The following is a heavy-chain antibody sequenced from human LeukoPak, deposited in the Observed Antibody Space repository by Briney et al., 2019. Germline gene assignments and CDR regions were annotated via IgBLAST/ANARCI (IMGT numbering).Heavy chain of an antibody. CDR2: IGTSSSTI. CDR1: GFSFPSHS. V-gene: IGHV3-48*04. J-gene: IGHJ4*02. CDR3: ARDGGTFGVVDS. D-gene: IGHD3-3*01. Sequence: GGSLRLSCAASGFSFPSHSFHWVRQSPGKGLEGVAYIGTSSSTIYQAKSVKGRFSISRDNAKNSLFLQMDSLRVEDTAVYYCARDGGTFGVVDSWGQGTLVAVSS.